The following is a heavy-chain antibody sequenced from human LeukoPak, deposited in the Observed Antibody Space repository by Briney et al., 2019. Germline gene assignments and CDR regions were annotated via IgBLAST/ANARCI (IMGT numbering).Heavy chain of an antibody. V-gene: IGHV3-72*01. Sequence: SGGSLRLSCAASGFTLSDHYMDWVRQAPGKGLEWVGRTRNKAKSYTTEYAASVKGRFTISRDDSKNSLYLQMNSLKTEDTAVYYCATVAGGSYYFDYWGQGTLVTVSS. D-gene: IGHD1-14*01. CDR1: GFTLSDHY. CDR3: ATVAGGSYYFDY. CDR2: TRNKAKSYTT. J-gene: IGHJ4*02.